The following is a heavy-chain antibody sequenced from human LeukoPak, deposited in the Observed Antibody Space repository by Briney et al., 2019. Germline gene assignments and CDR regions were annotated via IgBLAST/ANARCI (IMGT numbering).Heavy chain of an antibody. Sequence: GGSLRLSCAASGFTFSSYAMSWVRQAPGKGLEWVSAISESGVTTYYADSVKGWFTISRDNSKNTLYLQVNSLRAEDTAVYYCAKGSSMTIAARLNYWGQGTLVTVSS. D-gene: IGHD6-6*01. J-gene: IGHJ4*02. CDR1: GFTFSSYA. CDR2: ISESGVTT. V-gene: IGHV3-23*01. CDR3: AKGSSMTIAARLNY.